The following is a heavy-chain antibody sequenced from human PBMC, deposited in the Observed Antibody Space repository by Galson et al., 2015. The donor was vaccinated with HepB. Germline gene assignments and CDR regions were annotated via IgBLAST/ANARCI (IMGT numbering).Heavy chain of an antibody. CDR3: ARSANYQGYYYYYGMDV. D-gene: IGHD1-7*01. CDR2: IIPIFGTA. CDR1: GGTFSSYA. J-gene: IGHJ6*02. V-gene: IGHV1-69*06. Sequence: SVKVSCKASGGTFSSYAISWVRQAPGQGLEWMGGIIPIFGTANYAQKFQGRVTITADKSTSTAYMELSSLRSEDTAVYYCARSANYQGYYYYYGMDVWGQGTTVTVSS.